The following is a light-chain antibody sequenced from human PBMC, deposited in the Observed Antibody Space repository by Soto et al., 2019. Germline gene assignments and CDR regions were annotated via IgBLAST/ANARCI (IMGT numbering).Light chain of an antibody. V-gene: IGKV3-20*01. CDR3: QHYGSSPPVT. CDR1: QRIADTY. J-gene: IGKJ1*01. CDR2: GAS. Sequence: PGERATLSCRASQRIADTYLAWYQHKPRQAPRLLIYGASRRATGIPERFSGSGSETDFTLTISRLEPEDFAVYYCQHYGSSPPVTFGQGTRVELK.